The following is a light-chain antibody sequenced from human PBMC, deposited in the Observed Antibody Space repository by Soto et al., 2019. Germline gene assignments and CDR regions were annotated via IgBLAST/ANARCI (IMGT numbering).Light chain of an antibody. CDR3: QHYGSSPRT. Sequence: EIVLTQSPGTLSLSPGERATLSCRASQSVSNNYLAWYQHKPGQAPRLLIYGASSRATGIPDRFSGSGSGTDFTLTIGRLEPEDFAVYYCQHYGSSPRTFDQGTKVDIK. CDR1: QSVSNNY. J-gene: IGKJ1*01. V-gene: IGKV3-20*01. CDR2: GAS.